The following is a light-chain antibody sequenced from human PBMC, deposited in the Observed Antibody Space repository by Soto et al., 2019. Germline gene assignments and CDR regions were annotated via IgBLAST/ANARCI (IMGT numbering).Light chain of an antibody. CDR1: SSNIGTNP. Sequence: QSVLTQPPSASGTPGQRVTISCSGSSSNIGTNPVNWYQQLPGTAPKLLIYTNYQRPSGVPDRFSGSKSGTSASLAISGLQSEDEADYYCAAWDDSLNGHVFGTGTKVXVL. J-gene: IGLJ1*01. CDR3: AAWDDSLNGHV. V-gene: IGLV1-44*01. CDR2: TNY.